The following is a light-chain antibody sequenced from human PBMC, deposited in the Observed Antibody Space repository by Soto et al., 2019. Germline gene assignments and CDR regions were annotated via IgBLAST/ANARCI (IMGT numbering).Light chain of an antibody. CDR1: SSTIGSKT. V-gene: IGLV1-44*01. Sequence: QLVLTQPPSASGTPGQRVTISCSGSSSTIGSKTLNWYQHLPGSAPKLLIYTTNQRPSGVPDRFSGSKSGTSASLAISGLQSEDEADYYCAAWNDSLNGVVFGAGTKLTVL. J-gene: IGLJ3*02. CDR3: AAWNDSLNGVV. CDR2: TTN.